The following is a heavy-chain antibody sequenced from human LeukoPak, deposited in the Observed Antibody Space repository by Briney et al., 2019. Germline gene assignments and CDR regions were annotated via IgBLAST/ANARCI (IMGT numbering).Heavy chain of an antibody. D-gene: IGHD1-26*01. J-gene: IGHJ4*02. CDR1: GGSISSSSYY. CDR3: ARIQSGSYSDY. V-gene: IGHV4-39*07. Sequence: SETLSLTCAVSGGSISSSSYYWGWIRQPPGKGLEWIGTIYYSGSTYYNPSLQNRVTISVDTSKNQFSLKLSSVTAADTAVYSCARIQSGSYSDYWGQGTLVTVSS. CDR2: IYYSGST.